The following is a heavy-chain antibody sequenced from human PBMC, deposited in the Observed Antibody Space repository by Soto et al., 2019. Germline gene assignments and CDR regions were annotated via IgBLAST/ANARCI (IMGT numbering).Heavy chain of an antibody. CDR2: ISYDGSNK. CDR1: GFTFSSYA. V-gene: IGHV3-30-3*01. D-gene: IGHD2-2*01. Sequence: QVQLVESGGGVVQPGRSLRLSCAASGFTFSSYAMHWVRQAPGKGLEWVAVISYDGSNKYYADSVKGRFTISRDNSKNTLYMQMNSLRAEDTAVYYCARDRVGPYCSSTSCLKGGWFDPWGQGTLVTVSS. CDR3: ARDRVGPYCSSTSCLKGGWFDP. J-gene: IGHJ5*02.